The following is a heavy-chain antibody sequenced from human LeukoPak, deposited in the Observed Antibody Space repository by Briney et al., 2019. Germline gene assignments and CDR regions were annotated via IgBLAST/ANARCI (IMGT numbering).Heavy chain of an antibody. CDR1: GGSISSYY. D-gene: IGHD3-22*01. Sequence: SETLSLTCTVSGGSISSYYWSWIRQPPGKGLEWIGYIYYSGSTNYNPSLKSRVTISVDTSKNQFSLKLSSVTAADTAVYYWAGYYYDSSGYYVGDYWGQGTLVTVSS. CDR2: IYYSGST. V-gene: IGHV4-59*01. CDR3: AGYYYDSSGYYVGDY. J-gene: IGHJ4*02.